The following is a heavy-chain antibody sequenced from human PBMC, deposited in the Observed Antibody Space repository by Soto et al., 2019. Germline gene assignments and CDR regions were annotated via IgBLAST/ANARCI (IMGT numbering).Heavy chain of an antibody. CDR1: GYTFTSYG. CDR3: ARVGYCSGGSCYSISGVDY. V-gene: IGHV1-18*01. CDR2: ISAYNGNT. Sequence: QVQLVQSGAEVKKPGASVKVSCKASGYTFTSYGISWVRQAPGQGLEWMGWISAYNGNTNYAQKLQGRVTMTTDTATSTAYMELRSLRSDDTAVHYCARVGYCSGGSCYSISGVDYWGQGTLVTVSS. D-gene: IGHD2-15*01. J-gene: IGHJ4*02.